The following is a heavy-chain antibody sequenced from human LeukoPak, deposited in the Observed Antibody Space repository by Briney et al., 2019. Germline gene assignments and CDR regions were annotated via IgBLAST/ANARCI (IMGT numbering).Heavy chain of an antibody. V-gene: IGHV3-72*01. CDR3: ARGASSWAKMDV. CDR2: IRNKAGSYTT. J-gene: IGHJ6*04. Sequence: GGSLRLSCAASGFSFSDHYMDWVRQAPGKGLEWIGRIRNKAGSYTTEYAASVRGRFTISRDDSQNSVYLQMNSLKIEDTAVYYCARGASSWAKMDVWGKGTTVTVSS. D-gene: IGHD2-2*01. CDR1: GFSFSDHY.